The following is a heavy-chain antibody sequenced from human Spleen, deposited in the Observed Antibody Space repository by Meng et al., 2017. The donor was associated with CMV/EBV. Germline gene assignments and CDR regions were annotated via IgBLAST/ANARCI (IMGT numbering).Heavy chain of an antibody. CDR1: FSGYY. J-gene: IGHJ6*02. Sequence: FSGYYWSWIRQPPGKGLEWIGEINHSGSTNYNPSLKSRVTISVDTSKNQFSLKLSSVTAADTAVYYCARVNAGPPIFYYYYYYGMDVWGQGTTVTVSS. CDR3: ARVNAGPPIFYYYYYYGMDV. CDR2: INHSGST. V-gene: IGHV4-34*01.